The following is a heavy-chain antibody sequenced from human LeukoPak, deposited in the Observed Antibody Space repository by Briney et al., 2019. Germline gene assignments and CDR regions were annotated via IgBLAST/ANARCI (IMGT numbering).Heavy chain of an antibody. CDR3: ARRPRVGATGGFDY. D-gene: IGHD1-26*01. V-gene: IGHV4-39*01. CDR1: GGSISSSSYY. Sequence: SETLSLTCTVSGGSISSSSYYWGWIRQPPGKGLEWIGSIYYSGSTYYNPSLKSRVTISVDTSKNQFSLKLSSVTAADTAEYYCARRPRVGATGGFDYWGQGTLVTVSS. J-gene: IGHJ4*02. CDR2: IYYSGST.